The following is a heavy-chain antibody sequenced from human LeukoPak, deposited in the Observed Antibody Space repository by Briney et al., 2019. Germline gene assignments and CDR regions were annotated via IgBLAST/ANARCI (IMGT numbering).Heavy chain of an antibody. CDR3: ARHLSSGYYALDY. J-gene: IGHJ4*02. D-gene: IGHD3-22*01. V-gene: IGHV4-59*08. Sequence: SETLSLTCTVSGGSISSYYWSWIRQPPGKGLEWIGYIYYSGSTNYNPSLKSRVTISVDTSKNLFSLNLNSVTAADTAVYYCARHLSSGYYALDYWGQGTLVTVSS. CDR1: GGSISSYY. CDR2: IYYSGST.